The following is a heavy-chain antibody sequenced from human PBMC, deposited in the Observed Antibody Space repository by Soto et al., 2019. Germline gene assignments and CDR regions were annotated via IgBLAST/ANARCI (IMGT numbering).Heavy chain of an antibody. CDR1: RYTFTGYF. CDR2: INSDSGDT. Sequence: GASVKVSCKASRYTFTGYFIHWVRQAPGLGLEWVGWINSDSGDTEYAQKFQGWVTMTRDTSISTAYMELRRLKSDDTAVYFCAFSMGYSYGYDYWGQGTQVTVSS. CDR3: AFSMGYSYGYDY. V-gene: IGHV1-2*04. J-gene: IGHJ4*02. D-gene: IGHD5-18*01.